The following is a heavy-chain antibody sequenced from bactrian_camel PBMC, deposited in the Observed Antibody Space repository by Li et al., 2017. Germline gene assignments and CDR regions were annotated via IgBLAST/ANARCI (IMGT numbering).Heavy chain of an antibody. CDR1: GYTYRLNC. Sequence: DVQLVESGGGSVQTGGSLRLSCEAIGYTYRLNCMGFFRQAPGKGREGVAAIYTWDNSTRYADSVKGRFTISRENARNVVYLQMNDLRPEDTTMYFCGAKDFTPCRPPLYDYLTDDQGTQVTVS. D-gene: IGHD3*01. CDR2: IYTWDNST. J-gene: IGHJ4*01. V-gene: IGHV3S40*01.